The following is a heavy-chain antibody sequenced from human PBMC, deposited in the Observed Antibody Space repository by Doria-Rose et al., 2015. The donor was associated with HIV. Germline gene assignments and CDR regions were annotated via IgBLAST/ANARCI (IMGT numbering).Heavy chain of an antibody. CDR1: GFTFSSFA. V-gene: IGHV3-23*01. D-gene: IGHD5-18*01. Sequence: LVKPGGSLRLSCAASGFTFSSFAMNWVRQAPGKGLEWVSSISASGDDMYYADFVKGRFTVSSDNSKNTLYLQVSSLRADDTAIYYCAKEVRAGYNYGGVDYWGQGTLVTVSS. CDR2: ISASGDDM. J-gene: IGHJ4*02. CDR3: AKEVRAGYNYGGVDY.